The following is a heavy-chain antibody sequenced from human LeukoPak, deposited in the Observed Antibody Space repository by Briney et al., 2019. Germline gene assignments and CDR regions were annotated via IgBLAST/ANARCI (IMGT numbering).Heavy chain of an antibody. D-gene: IGHD1-20*01. Sequence: SGGSLRLSCAASGFTFSSYAMSWVRQAPGKGLEWVSAISGSGGSTYYADSVKGRFTISRDNSKNTLYLQMNSLRAEDTAVYYCAKVETRYNWNLAAFDIWGQGTMVTVSS. CDR2: ISGSGGST. J-gene: IGHJ3*02. V-gene: IGHV3-23*01. CDR1: GFTFSSYA. CDR3: AKVETRYNWNLAAFDI.